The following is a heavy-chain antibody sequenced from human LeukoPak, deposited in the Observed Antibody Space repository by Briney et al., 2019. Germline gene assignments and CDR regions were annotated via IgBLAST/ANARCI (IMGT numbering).Heavy chain of an antibody. CDR2: ISSDSTTI. Sequence: QAGGSLRLSCVASGFTFNSYNMNWVRQAPGKGLEWVSYISSDSTTIFYADSVEGRFTISRDNVKNSLFLQLNSLRDEDTAVYYCARDEDAFGGQGTLVTVSS. V-gene: IGHV3-48*02. J-gene: IGHJ4*02. CDR3: ARDEDAF. CDR1: GFTFNSYN.